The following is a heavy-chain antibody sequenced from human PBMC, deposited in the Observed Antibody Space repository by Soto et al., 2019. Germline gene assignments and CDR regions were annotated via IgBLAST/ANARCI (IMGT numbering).Heavy chain of an antibody. Sequence: SQTLSLTCDISGDSVSSNSAAWTWIRQSPSRGLEWLGRTYFRSKWFSDYAVSVKGRIIITSDTSRNHFTLHLNSVTPEDTAVYYCARENHNEKYLPDGWLDPCGQATLVTV. D-gene: IGHD2-8*01. CDR1: GDSVSSNSAA. CDR3: ARENHNEKYLPDGWLDP. CDR2: TYFRSKWFS. J-gene: IGHJ5*02. V-gene: IGHV6-1*01.